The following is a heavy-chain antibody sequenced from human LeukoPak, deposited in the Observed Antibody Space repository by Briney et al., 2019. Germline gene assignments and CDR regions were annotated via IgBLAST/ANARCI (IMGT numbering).Heavy chain of an antibody. CDR2: INPNSGGT. D-gene: IGHD2-2*01. J-gene: IGHJ5*02. Sequence: ASVKVSCKASGYTFTSYDINWVRQATGQGLEWMGWINPNSGGTNYAQKFQGRVTMTRDTSISTAYMELSRLRSDDTAVYYCARRVVVPAALGGWFDPWGQGTLVTVSS. CDR3: ARRVVVPAALGGWFDP. V-gene: IGHV1-2*02. CDR1: GYTFTSYD.